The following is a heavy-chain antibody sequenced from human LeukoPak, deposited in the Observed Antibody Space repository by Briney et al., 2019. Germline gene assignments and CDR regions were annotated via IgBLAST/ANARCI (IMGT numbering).Heavy chain of an antibody. V-gene: IGHV1-69*05. J-gene: IGHJ3*02. CDR1: GGTFSSYA. D-gene: IGHD1-7*01. CDR3: ARDSVYNWNYLGGDAFDI. Sequence: SVKVSCKASGGTFSSYAISWVRQAPGQGLEWMGGIIPIFGTANYAQKFQGRVTITTDESTSTAYMELSSLRSEDTAVYYCARDSVYNWNYLGGDAFDIWGQGTMVTVSS. CDR2: IIPIFGTA.